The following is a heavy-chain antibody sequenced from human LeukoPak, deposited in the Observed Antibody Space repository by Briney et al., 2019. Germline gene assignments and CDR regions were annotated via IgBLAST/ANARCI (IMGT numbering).Heavy chain of an antibody. CDR2: ISYDGSNK. CDR1: GFTFSTFG. V-gene: IGHV3-30*18. J-gene: IGHJ4*02. Sequence: PGGSLRLSCAASGFTFSTFGMHWVRQALGKGLEWVAVISYDGSNKYYGDSVKGRFTISRDNSKNTLYLQMNSLRAEDTAVYYCAKKFPGTVAAGPDHWGQGTLVTVSS. CDR3: AKKFPGTVAAGPDH. D-gene: IGHD6-13*01.